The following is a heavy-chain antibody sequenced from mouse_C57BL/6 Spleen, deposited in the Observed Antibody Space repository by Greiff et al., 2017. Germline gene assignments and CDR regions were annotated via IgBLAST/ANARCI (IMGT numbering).Heavy chain of an antibody. CDR3: ARGYGDDGFDD. J-gene: IGHJ2*01. V-gene: IGHV1-63*01. Sequence: QVQLQQSGAELVRPGTSVKMSCKASGYTFTNYWIGWAKQRPGHGLEWIGDIYPGGGYTNYNEKFKGKATLTADKSSSTAYMQFSSLTSEDSAIYYCARGYGDDGFDDWGQGTTLAVSS. D-gene: IGHD2-2*01. CDR2: IYPGGGYT. CDR1: GYTFTNYW.